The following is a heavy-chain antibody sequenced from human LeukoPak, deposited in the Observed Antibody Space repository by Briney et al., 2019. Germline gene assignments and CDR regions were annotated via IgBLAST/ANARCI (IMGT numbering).Heavy chain of an antibody. D-gene: IGHD5-12*01. V-gene: IGHV1-18*01. J-gene: IGHJ4*02. CDR3: ARRYSGYDLGGNFDY. CDR2: ISAYNGNT. CDR1: GYTFTSYG. Sequence: ASVKVSCKASGYTFTSYGISWVRQAPGQGLEWMGWISAYNGNTNYAQKLQGRVTMTTDTSTSTAYMELRSLRSDDTAVYYCARRYSGYDLGGNFDYWGQGTLVTVSS.